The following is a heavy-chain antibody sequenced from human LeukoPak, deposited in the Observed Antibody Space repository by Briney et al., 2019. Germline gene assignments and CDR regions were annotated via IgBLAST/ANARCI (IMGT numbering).Heavy chain of an antibody. CDR1: GFTFSSYT. CDR2: ISSGSSYI. Sequence: GGSLRLSCAASGFTFSSYTMDWVRQAPGKGLEWVSSISSGSSYIYYADSVKGRFTIFRDNAKNSLYLQMNSLRVEDTGVYYCARGRRELDYWGQGTLVTVSS. J-gene: IGHJ4*02. D-gene: IGHD5-24*01. V-gene: IGHV3-21*06. CDR3: ARGRRELDY.